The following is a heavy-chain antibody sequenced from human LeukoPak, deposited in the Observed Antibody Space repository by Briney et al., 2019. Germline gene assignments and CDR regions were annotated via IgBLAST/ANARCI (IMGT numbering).Heavy chain of an antibody. CDR2: ISYDGSNK. CDR1: GFTFSSYA. CDR3: ARDLEGNIAVAGTASIDY. Sequence: PGRSLRLSCAASGFTFSSYAMHWVRQAPGKGLEWVAVISYDGSNKYYADSVKGRFTISRDNSKNTLYLQMNSLRAEDTAVYYCARDLEGNIAVAGTASIDYWGQGTLVTVSS. J-gene: IGHJ4*02. D-gene: IGHD6-19*01. V-gene: IGHV3-30*04.